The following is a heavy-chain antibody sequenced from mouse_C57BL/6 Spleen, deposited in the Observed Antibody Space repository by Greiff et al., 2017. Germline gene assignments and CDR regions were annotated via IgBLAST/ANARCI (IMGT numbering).Heavy chain of an antibody. CDR3: ARRSYYDYWFAY. J-gene: IGHJ3*01. Sequence: EVMLVESGGDLVKPGGSLKLSCAASGFTFSSYGMSWVRQTPDKRLEWVATISSGGSYTYYPDSVKGRFPISRDNAKNTLYLQMSSLKSEDTAMYYCARRSYYDYWFAYWGQGTLVTVSA. CDR1: GFTFSSYG. V-gene: IGHV5-6*02. D-gene: IGHD2-4*01. CDR2: ISSGGSYT.